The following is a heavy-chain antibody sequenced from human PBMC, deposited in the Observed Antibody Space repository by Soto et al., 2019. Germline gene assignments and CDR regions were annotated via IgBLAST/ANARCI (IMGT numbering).Heavy chain of an antibody. CDR3: AKKDFWSGYWSNDAFDI. CDR2: ISGSGGST. CDR1: GFSFGSYA. V-gene: IGHV3-23*01. Sequence: PGGSLRLSCAASGFSFGSYALSWVRQAPGKGLEWVSTISGSGGSTYYADSVKGRFTISRDNSKNTLYLQMNSLRAEDTAVYYCAKKDFWSGYWSNDAFDIWGQGTMVTVSS. J-gene: IGHJ3*02. D-gene: IGHD3-3*01.